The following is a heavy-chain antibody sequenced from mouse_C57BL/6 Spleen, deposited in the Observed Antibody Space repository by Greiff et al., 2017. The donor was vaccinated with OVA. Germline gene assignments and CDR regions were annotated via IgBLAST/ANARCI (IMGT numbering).Heavy chain of an antibody. CDR2: IDPEDGDT. CDR1: GFNIKDYY. J-gene: IGHJ2*01. CDR3: TTYYSNSCYFDD. D-gene: IGHD2-5*01. V-gene: IGHV14-1*01. Sequence: VQLKQSGAELVRPGASVKLSCTASGFNIKDYYMHWVKQRPEQGLEWIGRIDPEDGDTEYAPKFQGKATMTADTSSNTAYLQLSSLTSEDTAVYYCTTYYSNSCYFDDWGKGTTLTVSS.